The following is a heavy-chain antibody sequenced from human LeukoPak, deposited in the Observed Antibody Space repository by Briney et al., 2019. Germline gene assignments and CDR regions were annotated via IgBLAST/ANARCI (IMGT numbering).Heavy chain of an antibody. CDR1: GFTFNNYG. CDR3: AKTSSSWYMDGMDV. Sequence: GGSLRLSCAASGFTFNNYGMHWVRQAPGKGLEWVSFIRLDGTNSDSVKGRFTISRDNSRNTLYLQMNSLRAEDTALYYCAKTSSSWYMDGMDVWGQGTTVTVSS. V-gene: IGHV3-30*02. J-gene: IGHJ6*02. D-gene: IGHD6-13*01. CDR2: IRLDGT.